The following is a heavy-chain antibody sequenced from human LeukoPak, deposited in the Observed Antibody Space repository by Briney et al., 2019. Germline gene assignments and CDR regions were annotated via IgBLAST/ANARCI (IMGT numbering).Heavy chain of an antibody. V-gene: IGHV3-7*01. CDR1: GFSFRDFW. Sequence: PGGSLRLSCTASGFSFRDFWMTWVRQAPGKGLEWVPNINQGGSVKYYVDSVKGRFTISRDDAESSLYVQMNSLRDEDTAVYYCARFGYSGWNLEYWGQGTLVTVSS. CDR3: ARFGYSGWNLEY. CDR2: INQGGSVK. D-gene: IGHD5-12*01. J-gene: IGHJ4*02.